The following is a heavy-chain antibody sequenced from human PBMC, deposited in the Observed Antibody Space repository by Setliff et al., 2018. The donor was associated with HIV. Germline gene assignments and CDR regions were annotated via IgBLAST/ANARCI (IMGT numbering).Heavy chain of an antibody. CDR3: ARHPGSTSNWYKGAFDF. CDR1: GGSISSYY. D-gene: IGHD6-13*01. J-gene: IGHJ3*01. CDR2: IYCSGST. Sequence: LSLTCTVSGGSISSYYWSWIRQPPGKGLEWIGYIYCSGSTNYNPSLKSRVTISVDTSKNQFSLELSSVTAADTAVYYCARHPGSTSNWYKGAFDFWGQGRMVTVSS. V-gene: IGHV4-59*01.